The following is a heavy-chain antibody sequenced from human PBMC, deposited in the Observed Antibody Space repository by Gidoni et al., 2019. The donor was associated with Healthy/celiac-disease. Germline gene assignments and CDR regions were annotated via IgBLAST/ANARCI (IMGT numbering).Heavy chain of an antibody. CDR2: IIPILGIA. CDR1: GGPFSSYA. CDR3: ARDSFGGEYYYDSSGHPVFDC. D-gene: IGHD3-22*01. Sequence: QVQLVQSGAEVKKPGSSVKVACKASGGPFSSYATSRVRQAPGQGLEWLGRIIPILGIANYAQKFQGRVTITADKSTSTAYMELSSLRSEDTAVYYCARDSFGGEYYYDSSGHPVFDCWGQGTLVTVSS. J-gene: IGHJ4*02. V-gene: IGHV1-69*04.